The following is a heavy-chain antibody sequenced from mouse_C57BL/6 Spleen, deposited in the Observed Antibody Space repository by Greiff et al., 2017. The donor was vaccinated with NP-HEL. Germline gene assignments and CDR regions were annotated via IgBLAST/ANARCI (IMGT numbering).Heavy chain of an antibody. CDR2: INHDGSST. Sequence: EVQVVEPEGGLVQPGSSMKLSCTASGFTFSDYYMAWVRQVPEKGLEWVANINHDGSSTYYQESLKSRVIISRDNAKNILYLQMSSLKSEDTATYYCAIDQSYDYDGYFDVWGTGTTVTGSS. CDR1: GFTFSDYY. J-gene: IGHJ1*03. D-gene: IGHD2-4*01. V-gene: IGHV5-16*01. CDR3: AIDQSYDYDGYFDV.